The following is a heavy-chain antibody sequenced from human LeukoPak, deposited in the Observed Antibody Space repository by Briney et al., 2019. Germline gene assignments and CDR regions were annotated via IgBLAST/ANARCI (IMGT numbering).Heavy chain of an antibody. CDR2: IWYDGSNK. CDR1: GFTFSSYG. V-gene: IGHV3-33*01. Sequence: GGSLRLSCAASGFTFSSYGMHWVRQAPGKGLEWVAVIWYDGSNKYYADSVKGRFTISRDNSKNTLYLQMNSLRAEDTAVYYCARDLGITGTYGWFDPWGQGILVTVSS. CDR3: ARDLGITGTYGWFDP. J-gene: IGHJ5*02. D-gene: IGHD1-20*01.